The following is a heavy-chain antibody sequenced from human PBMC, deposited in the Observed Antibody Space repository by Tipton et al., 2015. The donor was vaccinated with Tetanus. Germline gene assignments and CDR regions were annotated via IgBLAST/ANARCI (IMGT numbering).Heavy chain of an antibody. J-gene: IGHJ6*02. CDR1: GYTFTGYY. CDR3: ARDRGDYISYGMDV. D-gene: IGHD3-22*01. Sequence: QLMQSGAEVKKPGASVKVSCKASGYTFTGYYMYWVRQAPGQGLEWMGWIDPNSGGTIYGQKFQGRVTMTRDTSISTAYMELGRLRSDDTAVYYCARDRGDYISYGMDVWGPGTTVTVSS. CDR2: IDPNSGGT. V-gene: IGHV1-2*02.